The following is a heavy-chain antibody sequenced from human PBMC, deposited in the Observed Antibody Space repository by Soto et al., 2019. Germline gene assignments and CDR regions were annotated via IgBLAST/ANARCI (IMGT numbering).Heavy chain of an antibody. CDR2: IYHSGST. V-gene: IGHV4-4*02. CDR1: GGSISSSNW. D-gene: IGHD6-6*01. Sequence: SETLSLTCAVSGGSISSSNWWSWVRQPPGKGLEWIGEIYHSGSTNYNPSPKSRVTISVDKSKNQFSLKLSSVTAADTAVYYCARFGTTSSSYYFDYWGQGTLVTVSS. J-gene: IGHJ4*02. CDR3: ARFGTTSSSYYFDY.